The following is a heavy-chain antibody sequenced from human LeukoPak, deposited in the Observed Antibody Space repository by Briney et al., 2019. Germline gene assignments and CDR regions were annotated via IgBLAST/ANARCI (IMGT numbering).Heavy chain of an antibody. J-gene: IGHJ4*02. CDR2: ISAYNGNT. Sequence: VASVKVSCKASGYTFTSYGISWVRQAPGQGLEWMGWISAYNGNTNYTQKLQGRDTMTTDTSTSTAYMELRSLRSDDTAVYYCARDQWPYYYCSGSSFDYWGQGTLVTVSS. CDR1: GYTFTSYG. CDR3: ARDQWPYYYCSGSSFDY. D-gene: IGHD3-10*01. V-gene: IGHV1-18*01.